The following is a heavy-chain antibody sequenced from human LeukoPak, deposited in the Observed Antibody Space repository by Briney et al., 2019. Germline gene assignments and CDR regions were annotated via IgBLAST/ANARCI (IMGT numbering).Heavy chain of an antibody. V-gene: IGHV1-69*04. Sequence: SVKVSCKASGGTFSSYAISWVRQAPGQGLEWMGRIIPILGIANYAQKFQGRVTITADKSTSTAYMELSSLRSEDTAVYYCARDAGSSWYDYWGQGTLVTVSS. CDR2: IIPILGIA. J-gene: IGHJ4*02. D-gene: IGHD6-13*01. CDR3: ARDAGSSWYDY. CDR1: GGTFSSYA.